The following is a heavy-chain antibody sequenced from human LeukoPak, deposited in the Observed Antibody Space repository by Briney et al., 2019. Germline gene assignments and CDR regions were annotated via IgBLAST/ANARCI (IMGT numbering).Heavy chain of an antibody. J-gene: IGHJ5*02. D-gene: IGHD3-10*01. CDR1: GGTFSSYA. CDR3: ARDPAITSFDP. Sequence: GSSVKVSCKASGGTFSSYAISWVRQAPGQGLEWMGRIIPILGIANYAQKFQGRVTITADESTSTAYMELSSLRSEDTAVYYCARDPAITSFDPWGQGTLVTVSS. V-gene: IGHV1-69*04. CDR2: IIPILGIA.